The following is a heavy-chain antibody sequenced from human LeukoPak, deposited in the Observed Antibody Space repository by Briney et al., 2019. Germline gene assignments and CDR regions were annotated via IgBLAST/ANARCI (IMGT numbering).Heavy chain of an antibody. CDR3: ARERGRTLGYCSSTSCSHWFDP. D-gene: IGHD2-2*01. CDR2: INAGNGNT. Sequence: ASVKVSCKASGYTFTSYAMHWVRQAPGQRLEWKGWINAGNGNTKYSQKFQGRVTITRDTSASTAYMELSSLRSEDTAVYYCARERGRTLGYCSSTSCSHWFDPWGQGTLVTASS. V-gene: IGHV1-3*01. CDR1: GYTFTSYA. J-gene: IGHJ5*02.